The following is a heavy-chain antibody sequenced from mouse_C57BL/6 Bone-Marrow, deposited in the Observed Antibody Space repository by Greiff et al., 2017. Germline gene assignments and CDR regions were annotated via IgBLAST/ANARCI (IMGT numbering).Heavy chain of an antibody. V-gene: IGHV1-64*01. D-gene: IGHD2-4*01. CDR3: ARCDSYYFDY. CDR2: IHPNSGST. CDR1: GYTFTSYW. J-gene: IGHJ2*01. Sequence: VQLQQPGAELVKPGASVTLSCKASGYTFTSYWMHWVKQRPGQGLEWIGMIHPNSGSTNYNEKFKSKATLTVDKSSSTAYMQISSLTSEDSAVYYCARCDSYYFDYWGQGTTLTVSS.